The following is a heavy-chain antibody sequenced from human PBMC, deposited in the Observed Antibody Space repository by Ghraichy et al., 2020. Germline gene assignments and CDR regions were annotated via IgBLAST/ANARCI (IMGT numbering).Heavy chain of an antibody. CDR1: GFNFIDDW. J-gene: IGHJ6*03. CDR2: IKSKTYGGTT. V-gene: IGHV3-15*01. Sequence: GGSLRLSCAASGFNFIDDWMSWVRQAPGKGLEWVGHIKSKTYGGTTDLAAPVKGRFIISRDDSKNTLYLQMDSLKTEDTAVYYCTTLHCSSAACYDGFYYYYYMDVWGKGTTVTVS. CDR3: TTLHCSSAACYDGFYYYYYMDV. D-gene: IGHD2-2*01.